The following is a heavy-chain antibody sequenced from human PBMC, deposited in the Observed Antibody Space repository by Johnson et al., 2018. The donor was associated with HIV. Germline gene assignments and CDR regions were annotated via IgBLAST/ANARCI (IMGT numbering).Heavy chain of an antibody. CDR3: AIDCGGDCYSGSGAFDI. J-gene: IGHJ3*02. V-gene: IGHV3-33*01. CDR1: GVIFSSYG. CDR2: IWNDGSDK. D-gene: IGHD2-21*01. Sequence: QMLLVVSGGGVVQPGRSLRLSCAASGVIFSSYGMHWVRQAPGKGLEWVALIWNDGSDKYYADSVKGRFTISRDNSRNTLYLQMNSLRAEDTAVYYCAIDCGGDCYSGSGAFDIWGQGTMVTVSS.